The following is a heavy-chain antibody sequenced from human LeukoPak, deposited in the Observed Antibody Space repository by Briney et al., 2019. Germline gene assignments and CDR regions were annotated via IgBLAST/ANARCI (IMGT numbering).Heavy chain of an antibody. CDR1: GGSISSGGYS. J-gene: IGHJ5*02. Sequence: SETLSLTCAVSGGSISSGGYSWSWIRQPPGKGLEWIGSIYHSGSTYYNPSLKSRVTISVDTSKNQFSLKLSSVTAADTAVYYCARESGGNSGGRGWFDPWGQGTLVTVSS. D-gene: IGHD4-23*01. CDR3: ARESGGNSGGRGWFDP. V-gene: IGHV4-30-2*03. CDR2: IYHSGST.